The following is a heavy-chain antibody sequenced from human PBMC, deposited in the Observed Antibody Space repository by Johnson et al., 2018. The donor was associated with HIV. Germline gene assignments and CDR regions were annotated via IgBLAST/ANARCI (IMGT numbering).Heavy chain of an antibody. J-gene: IGHJ3*02. CDR1: GFTFSSYA. CDR3: ARGGASGAFDI. D-gene: IGHD3-16*01. V-gene: IGHV3-64*01. Sequence: VQLVESGGGVVQPGRSLRLSCAASGFTFSSYAMHWVRQAPGKGLEYVSAISSNGGSTYYANSVKGRFTISRDNAKNTLYLQMGSLRAEDMSVYYWARGGASGAFDIWGQGTMVTVSS. CDR2: ISSNGGST.